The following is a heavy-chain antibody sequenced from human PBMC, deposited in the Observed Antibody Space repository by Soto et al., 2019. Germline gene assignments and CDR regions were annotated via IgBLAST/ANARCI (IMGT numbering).Heavy chain of an antibody. CDR3: ARAVKAMVRGVIIGYDY. CDR2: INPNSGGT. D-gene: IGHD3-10*01. J-gene: IGHJ4*02. CDR1: GYTFTGYY. V-gene: IGHV1-2*02. Sequence: ASVKVSCKASGYTFTGYYMHWVRQAPGRGLEWMGWINPNSGGTNYAQKFQGRVTMTRDTSISTAYMELSRLRSDDTAVYYCARAVKAMVRGVIIGYDYWGQGTLVTVSS.